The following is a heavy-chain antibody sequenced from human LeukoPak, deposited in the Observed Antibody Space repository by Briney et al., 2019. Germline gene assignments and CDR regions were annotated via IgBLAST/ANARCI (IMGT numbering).Heavy chain of an antibody. CDR2: ISGSGDST. D-gene: IGHD3-22*01. Sequence: GGSLGLSCAASGFTFSDYAMSWVRQAPGKGLEWVSNISGSGDSTYYADSVKGRFTISRDNSKNALYLQMNSLRAEDTAVYYCAKDLRTFYDSRGYYSPFAYWGQGTLVTVSS. CDR1: GFTFSDYA. CDR3: AKDLRTFYDSRGYYSPFAY. J-gene: IGHJ4*02. V-gene: IGHV3-23*01.